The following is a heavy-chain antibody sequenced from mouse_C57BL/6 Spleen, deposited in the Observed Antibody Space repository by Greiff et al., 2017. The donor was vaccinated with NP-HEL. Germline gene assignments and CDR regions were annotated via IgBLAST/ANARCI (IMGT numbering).Heavy chain of an antibody. CDR1: GYTFTSYW. CDR2: IDPSDSYT. CDR3: ATTYGSSSSYYFDY. V-gene: IGHV1-69*01. D-gene: IGHD1-1*01. Sequence: QVQLQQPGAELVMPGASVKLSCKASGYTFTSYWMHWVKQRPGQGLEWIGEIDPSDSYTNYNQKFKGKSTLTVDKSSSTAYMQLSSLTSEDSAVYYCATTYGSSSSYYFDYWGQGTTRTVSS. J-gene: IGHJ2*01.